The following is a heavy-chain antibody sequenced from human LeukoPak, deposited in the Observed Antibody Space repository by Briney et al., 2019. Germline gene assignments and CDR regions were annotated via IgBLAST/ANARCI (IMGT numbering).Heavy chain of an antibody. CDR2: INPSGGST. J-gene: IGHJ4*02. CDR3: ARAFGGMYYYDSSGPEY. Sequence: ASVKVSCKASGYTFTSYGISWVRQAPGQGLEWMGIINPSGGSTSYAQKFQGRVTMTRDTSTSTVYMELSSLRSEDTAVYYCARAFGGMYYYDSSGPEYWGQGTLVTVSS. V-gene: IGHV1-46*01. D-gene: IGHD3-22*01. CDR1: GYTFTSYG.